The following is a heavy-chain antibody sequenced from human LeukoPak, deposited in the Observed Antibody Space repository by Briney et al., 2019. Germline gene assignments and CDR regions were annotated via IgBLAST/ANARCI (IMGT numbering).Heavy chain of an antibody. J-gene: IGHJ4*02. CDR3: ASAAQPYYFDY. CDR1: GGSISSDGYS. D-gene: IGHD2-2*01. Sequence: PSETLSLTCAVSGGSISSDGYSWSWIRQPPGKGLEWIGYIYHSGSTYYNPSLKSRVTISVDRSKNQFSLKLSSVTAADTAVYYCASAAQPYYFDYWGQGTLVTVSS. V-gene: IGHV4-30-2*01. CDR2: IYHSGST.